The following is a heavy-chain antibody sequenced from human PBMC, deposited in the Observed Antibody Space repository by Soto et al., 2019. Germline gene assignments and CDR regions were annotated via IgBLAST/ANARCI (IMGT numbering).Heavy chain of an antibody. V-gene: IGHV4-30-2*01. CDR3: ARLVYDTRLNYMYFDF. Sequence: SETLSLTCAVSGGSLSSGGYSWSWIRQPPGKGLEWIGNIYHSGSTYYNPSLKSRVTISVDRSKNQFSLKLSSMTAADTAIYFCARLVYDTRLNYMYFDFWGQGALVTVSS. CDR2: IYHSGST. J-gene: IGHJ4*02. CDR1: GGSLSSGGYS. D-gene: IGHD2-8*01.